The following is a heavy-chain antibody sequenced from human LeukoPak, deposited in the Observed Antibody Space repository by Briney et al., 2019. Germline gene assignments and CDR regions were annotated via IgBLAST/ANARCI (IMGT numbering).Heavy chain of an antibody. Sequence: QSGGSLRLSCAASGFTVSSNYMSWVRQAPGKGLEWVSVIYSGGSTNYADSVKGRFTISRDNSKNTVDLQMNSLRAEDTAVYYCARGHDYDSSVAYWGQGTLVTVSS. V-gene: IGHV3-66*01. CDR2: IYSGGST. D-gene: IGHD3-22*01. J-gene: IGHJ4*02. CDR3: ARGHDYDSSVAY. CDR1: GFTVSSNY.